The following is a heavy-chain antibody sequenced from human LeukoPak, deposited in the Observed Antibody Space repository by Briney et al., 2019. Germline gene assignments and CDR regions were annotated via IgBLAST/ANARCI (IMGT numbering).Heavy chain of an antibody. D-gene: IGHD6-6*01. CDR1: GFTFSSYA. Sequence: GGSLRLSCAASGFTFSSYAMSWVRQAPGKGLEWVSAISGSGGSTYYADSVKGRFTISRDNSRNTLYLQMNSLRAEDTAVYYCAKTQARVHDLQDYWGQGTLVTVSS. V-gene: IGHV3-23*01. CDR3: AKTQARVHDLQDY. J-gene: IGHJ4*02. CDR2: ISGSGGST.